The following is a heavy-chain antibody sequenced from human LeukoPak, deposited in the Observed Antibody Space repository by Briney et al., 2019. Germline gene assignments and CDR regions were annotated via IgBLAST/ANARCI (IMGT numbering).Heavy chain of an antibody. D-gene: IGHD3-9*01. V-gene: IGHV3-21*04. CDR2: ISSSSGYI. Sequence: GGSLRLSCAASGFTFSSYSMNWARQAPGKGLEWVSSISSSSGYIYYADSVKGRFTISRDNAKNSLYLQMNSLRAEDTAVYYCARDDGAFDILTGHFDYWGQGTLVTVSS. CDR3: ARDDGAFDILTGHFDY. CDR1: GFTFSSYS. J-gene: IGHJ4*02.